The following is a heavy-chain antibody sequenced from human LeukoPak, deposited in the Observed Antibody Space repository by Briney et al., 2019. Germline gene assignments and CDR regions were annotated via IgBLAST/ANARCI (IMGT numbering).Heavy chain of an antibody. CDR3: AKGPRYFGWPDYTVFDS. CDR1: GFTFSSYA. Sequence: GGSLRLSCAASGFTFSSYAMSWVRQVPGKGLEWVSAISGSGGSTYYADSVKGRFTVSRDKSKNTPYLQMNSLRAKDTAVHYCAKGPRYFGWPDYTVFDSWGQGTLVTVSS. J-gene: IGHJ5*01. D-gene: IGHD3-9*01. CDR2: ISGSGGST. V-gene: IGHV3-23*01.